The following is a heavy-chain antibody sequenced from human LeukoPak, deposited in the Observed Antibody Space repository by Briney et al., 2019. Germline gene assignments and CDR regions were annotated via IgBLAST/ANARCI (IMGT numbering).Heavy chain of an antibody. CDR1: GYTFIDYK. CDR3: ARTAYDFWTRDYGMDV. Sequence: ASVNVSFKASGYTFIDYKMHWVRQAPGQGVEWMGWINPHNGATKYAQNFQGRVTMTRDTSISTAYMELTSLRSDDTAVYYCARTAYDFWTRDYGMDVWGQGTTVTVSS. D-gene: IGHD3-3*01. J-gene: IGHJ6*02. V-gene: IGHV1-2*02. CDR2: INPHNGAT.